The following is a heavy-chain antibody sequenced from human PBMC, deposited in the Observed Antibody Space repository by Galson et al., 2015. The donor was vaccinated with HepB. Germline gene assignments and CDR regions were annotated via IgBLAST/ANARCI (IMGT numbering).Heavy chain of an antibody. V-gene: IGHV5-51*01. D-gene: IGHD2-2*01. CDR2: IHPGDSDT. CDR1: GYSFTSYW. J-gene: IGHJ4*02. Sequence: QSGAEVKKPGESLKISCKGSGYSFTSYWIGWVRQMPGKGLEWMGIIHPGDSDTRYRPSFQGQVTISADKSITTAYLQWRSLKASDTAMYYCARQLLDCRSTSCYDYWGQGTLVTVSS. CDR3: ARQLLDCRSTSCYDY.